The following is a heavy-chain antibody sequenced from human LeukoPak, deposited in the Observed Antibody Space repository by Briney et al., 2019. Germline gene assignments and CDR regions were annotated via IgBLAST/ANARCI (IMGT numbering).Heavy chain of an antibody. V-gene: IGHV4-61*01. CDR2: IYYSGST. J-gene: IGHJ3*01. CDR3: ARVPGGGTAAN. Sequence: SETLSLTCTVPGGSVSSGSYYWSWIRQPPGEGLEWIGYIYYSGSTNYNPSLKSRVTMSVDTSKNQFSLKLSPVTAADTAVYYCARVPGGGTAANWGQGTMVTVSS. D-gene: IGHD1-7*01. CDR1: GGSVSSGSYY.